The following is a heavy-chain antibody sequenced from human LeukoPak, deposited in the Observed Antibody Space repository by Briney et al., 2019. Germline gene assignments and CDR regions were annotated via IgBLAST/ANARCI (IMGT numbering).Heavy chain of an antibody. V-gene: IGHV3-21*01. CDR1: GFTFNVFH. CDR3: ARASGGWDLDY. CDR2: ITSSGTYI. J-gene: IGHJ4*01. Sequence: GGSLRLSCAASGFTFNVFHMNWVRQAPGKGLEWISSITSSGTYITYADSIQGRFTISRDNAKNSLYLQMNSLRVVDTALYYCARASGGWDLDYWGHGTLVTVSS. D-gene: IGHD1-26*01.